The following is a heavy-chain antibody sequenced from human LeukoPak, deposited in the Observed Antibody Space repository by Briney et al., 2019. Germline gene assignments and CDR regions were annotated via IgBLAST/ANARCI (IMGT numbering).Heavy chain of an antibody. Sequence: PGGSLRLSCAASGFTFSNYAIHWVRQAPGKGLEWVSSLSGSGYNTYYADSVKGRFTISRDNSKNTVYLQMNSLRAEDTAVYYCAKDPYGTRYFDYWGQGTLVTVSS. D-gene: IGHD2-2*01. CDR1: GFTFSNYA. CDR2: LSGSGYNT. J-gene: IGHJ4*02. V-gene: IGHV3-23*01. CDR3: AKDPYGTRYFDY.